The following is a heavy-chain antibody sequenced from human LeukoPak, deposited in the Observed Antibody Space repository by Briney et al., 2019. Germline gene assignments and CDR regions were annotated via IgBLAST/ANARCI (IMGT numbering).Heavy chain of an antibody. V-gene: IGHV4-34*09. CDR1: GGSFSGYY. D-gene: IGHD6-13*01. Sequence: SETLSLTCAVYGGSFSGYYWSWIRQPPGKGLEWIGEINHSGSTNYNPSLKSRVTISVDTSKNQFSLRLSSVTAADTAVYYCARDLHPSIAAAGFDYWGQGTLVTVSS. CDR3: ARDLHPSIAAAGFDY. J-gene: IGHJ4*02. CDR2: INHSGST.